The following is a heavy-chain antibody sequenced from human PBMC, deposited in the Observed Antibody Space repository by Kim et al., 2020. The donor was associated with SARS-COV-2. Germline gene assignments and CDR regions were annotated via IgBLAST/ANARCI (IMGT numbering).Heavy chain of an antibody. V-gene: IGHV3-33*01. J-gene: IGHJ6*02. D-gene: IGHD2-15*01. CDR2: IWYDGSNK. Sequence: GGSLRLSCAASGFTFSSYGMHWVRQAPGKGLEWVAVIWYDGSNKYYADSVKGRFTISRDNSKNTLYLQMNSLRAEDTAVYYCARDGSSGYCSGGSCSYGMDVWGQGSTVTVSS. CDR3: ARDGSSGYCSGGSCSYGMDV. CDR1: GFTFSSYG.